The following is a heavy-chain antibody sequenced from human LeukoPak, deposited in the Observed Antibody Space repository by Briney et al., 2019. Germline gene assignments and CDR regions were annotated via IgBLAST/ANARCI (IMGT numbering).Heavy chain of an antibody. V-gene: IGHV3-30*18. Sequence: GGSLRLSCAASGFTFSSYGMHWVRQAPGKGLEWEAVISYDGGNQYYADSVKGRFTISRDNSKNTLYLQMNSLRGEDTAVYYCAKYLRAYYYYHYGLDVWGQGTTVTVSS. CDR1: GFTFSSYG. CDR3: AKYLRAYYYYHYGLDV. J-gene: IGHJ6*02. CDR2: ISYDGGNQ.